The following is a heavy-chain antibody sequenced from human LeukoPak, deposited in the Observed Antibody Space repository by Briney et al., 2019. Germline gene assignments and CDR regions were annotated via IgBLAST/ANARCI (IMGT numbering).Heavy chain of an antibody. CDR1: GFTFSSYA. J-gene: IGHJ6*03. V-gene: IGHV3-23*01. Sequence: PGGSLRLSCAASGFTFSSYAMSWVRQAPGKGLEWVSAINGSGGSTYYADSVKGRFTISRDNSKNTLYLQMNSLRAEDTAVYYCAKRYGSGSYYNGHYYYYMDVWGKGTTVTVSS. CDR3: AKRYGSGSYYNGHYYYYMDV. CDR2: INGSGGST. D-gene: IGHD3-10*01.